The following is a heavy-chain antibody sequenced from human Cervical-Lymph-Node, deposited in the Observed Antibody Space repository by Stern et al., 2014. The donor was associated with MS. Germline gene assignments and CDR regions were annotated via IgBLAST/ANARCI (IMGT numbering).Heavy chain of an antibody. D-gene: IGHD2-2*01. CDR2: VYHRWST. Sequence: QVQLQESGPGLVQPSGTLSLTCAVSGGSISSDNWWSWVRQPPGKGLECIGEVYHRWSTNSIPSLKSRVTMSVDKSKTQFSLRLTSVTAADTAVYYCARDFEFQLQCDWGQGALVTVSS. CDR3: ARDFEFQLQCD. V-gene: IGHV4-4*02. CDR1: GGSISSDNW. J-gene: IGHJ4*02.